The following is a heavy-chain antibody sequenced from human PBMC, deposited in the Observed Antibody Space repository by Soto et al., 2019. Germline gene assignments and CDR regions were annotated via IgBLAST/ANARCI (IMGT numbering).Heavy chain of an antibody. J-gene: IGHJ6*02. Sequence: GASVKVSCKASGYTFTSYAMNWVRQAPGQRLEWMGWINAGNGNTKYSQKFQGRVTITRDTSASTAYMELSSLRSEDTAVYYCARDLRNYGSAALYYYYGMDVWGQGTTVTVSS. D-gene: IGHD3-10*01. CDR3: ARDLRNYGSAALYYYYGMDV. CDR1: GYTFTSYA. CDR2: INAGNGNT. V-gene: IGHV1-3*01.